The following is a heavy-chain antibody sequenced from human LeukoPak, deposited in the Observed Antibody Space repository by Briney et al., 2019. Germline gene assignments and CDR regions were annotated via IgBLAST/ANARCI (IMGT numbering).Heavy chain of an antibody. Sequence: GGSLRLSCAASGFTFSSYSMNWVRQAPGKGLEWVSSISSSSSYIYYADSVKGRFTISRDNAKNSLYLQMNSLRAEDTAVYYCARVMHGDRTDAFDIWGQGTMVTVSS. J-gene: IGHJ3*02. CDR2: ISSSSSYI. CDR3: ARVMHGDRTDAFDI. CDR1: GFTFSSYS. V-gene: IGHV3-21*01. D-gene: IGHD2-21*02.